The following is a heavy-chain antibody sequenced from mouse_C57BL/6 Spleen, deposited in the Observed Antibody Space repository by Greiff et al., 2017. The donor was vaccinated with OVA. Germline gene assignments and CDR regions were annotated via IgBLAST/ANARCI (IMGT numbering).Heavy chain of an antibody. V-gene: IGHV1-72*01. Sequence: QVQLKQPGAELVKPGAPVKLSCTASGYTFTSYWMHWVQQRPGRGLEWIGRIDPNRGGTKYNEKFKSQATLTVDKPSSTAYMQLSSLTSEDSAVYYCARSDYDGFDYWGQGTTLTVSS. D-gene: IGHD2-4*01. J-gene: IGHJ2*01. CDR1: GYTFTSYW. CDR2: IDPNRGGT. CDR3: ARSDYDGFDY.